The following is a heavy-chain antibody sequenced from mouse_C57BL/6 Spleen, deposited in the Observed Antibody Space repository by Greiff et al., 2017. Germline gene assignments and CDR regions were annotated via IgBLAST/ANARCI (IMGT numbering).Heavy chain of an antibody. V-gene: IGHV1-69*01. CDR1: GYTFTSYW. CDR3: SRRYDGSSYSYFEG. D-gene: IGHD1-1*01. J-gene: IGHJ1*03. Sequence: VQLQQPGAELVMPGASVKLSCKASGYTFTSYWMHWVKQRPGQGLEWIGEIDPSASYTNYNQKFKGKSTLTVDKSSSTAYMQLSSLTSEDSAVYYCSRRYDGSSYSYFEGWGTGTTVTVSS. CDR2: IDPSASYT.